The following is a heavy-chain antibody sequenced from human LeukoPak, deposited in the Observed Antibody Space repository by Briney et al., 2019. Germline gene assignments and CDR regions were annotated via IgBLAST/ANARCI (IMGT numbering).Heavy chain of an antibody. CDR2: IYSGGST. Sequence: PGGSLRLSCAASGFTVSSNYVSWVRQGPGKGLEWVSVIYSGGSTYYADSVKGRFAISRDNSKNTLYLQMNSLRAEDTAVYYCARERGVGGSGTLDYWGQGTLVAVSS. D-gene: IGHD3-10*01. CDR3: ARERGVGGSGTLDY. V-gene: IGHV3-53*01. J-gene: IGHJ4*02. CDR1: GFTVSSNY.